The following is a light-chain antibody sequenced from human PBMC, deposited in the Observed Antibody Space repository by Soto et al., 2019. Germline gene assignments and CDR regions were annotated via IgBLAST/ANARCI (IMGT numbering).Light chain of an antibody. CDR3: QSYDDSLSAFV. CDR1: SSNIGSNT. Sequence: QSALTQPPSASGTPGQRVTISCSGSSSNIGSNTVNWYQQLPGTAPKLLIYSNNQRPSGVPDRFSGSKSGTSASLAISGLQSEDEADYYCQSYDDSLSAFVFGTGTKVTVL. CDR2: SNN. V-gene: IGLV1-44*01. J-gene: IGLJ1*01.